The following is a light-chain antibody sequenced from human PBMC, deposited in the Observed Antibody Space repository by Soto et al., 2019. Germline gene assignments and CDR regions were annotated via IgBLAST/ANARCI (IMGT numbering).Light chain of an antibody. CDR2: EVS. V-gene: IGLV2-14*01. J-gene: IGLJ1*01. Sequence: QSVLTQPASVSGSPGQSITISCTGTSSDVGGYNYVSWYQQHPGKAPKLMIYEVSNRPSGVSNRFSGSKSGNTASLTISGLQAEDEADYYCSSYTSSSTGVFGPGTKVNV. CDR3: SSYTSSSTGV. CDR1: SSDVGGYNY.